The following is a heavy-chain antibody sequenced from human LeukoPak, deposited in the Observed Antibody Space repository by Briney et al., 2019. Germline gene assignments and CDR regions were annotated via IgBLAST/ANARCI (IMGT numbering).Heavy chain of an antibody. D-gene: IGHD3-22*01. Sequence: PGGSLRLSCAASVYTFCKYNMNGVREAPGGGVEGVSYISTSVRVIFYADSVKGRFTISRDNAKNSLFLQMNSLRDEDTAVYYCARVPLYDRSGYYFDYWGLGTLVTVSS. J-gene: IGHJ4*02. CDR2: ISTSVRVI. CDR1: VYTFCKYN. CDR3: ARVPLYDRSGYYFDY. V-gene: IGHV3-48*02.